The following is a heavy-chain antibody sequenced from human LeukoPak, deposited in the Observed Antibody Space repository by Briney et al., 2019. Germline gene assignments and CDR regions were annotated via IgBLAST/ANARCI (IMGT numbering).Heavy chain of an antibody. CDR3: ARGSSWYENWFDP. V-gene: IGHV1-46*01. D-gene: IGHD6-13*01. CDR2: IHPSGGST. J-gene: IGHJ5*02. CDR1: GYTFTSYD. Sequence: ASVKVSCKASGYTFTSYDMHWVRQAPGKGLEWMGIIHPSGGSTSYAQKFQGRVTMTRDTSTSTVYMELSSLRSEDTAMYYCARGSSWYENWFDPWGQGTLVTVSS.